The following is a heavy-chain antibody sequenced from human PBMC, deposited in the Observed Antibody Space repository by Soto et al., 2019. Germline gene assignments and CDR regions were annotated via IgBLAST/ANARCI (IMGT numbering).Heavy chain of an antibody. CDR3: ASEGGTPNDD. D-gene: IGHD3-16*01. CDR1: GGSISSSSYY. J-gene: IGHJ4*02. Sequence: PSETLSLTCTVSGGSISSSSYYWGWIRQPPGKGLEWIGSIYYSGSTNYNPSLKSRVTMSVDTSKNQFSLKLSSVTAADTAVYYCASEGGTPNDDWGQGILGTSP. V-gene: IGHV4-39*07. CDR2: IYYSGST.